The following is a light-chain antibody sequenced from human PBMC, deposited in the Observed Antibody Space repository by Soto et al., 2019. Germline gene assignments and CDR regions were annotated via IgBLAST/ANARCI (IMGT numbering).Light chain of an antibody. J-gene: IGLJ2*01. CDR3: SSYAGSNNLV. CDR2: DVT. Sequence: QSALTQPRSVSGSPGQSVTISCTGTISDVAGYNYVSWYQHHPGKAPKLLISDVTKRPSWVPDRFSGSKSGSTASLTISDLQAEDEADYYCSSYAGSNNLVFGGGTKVTVL. V-gene: IGLV2-11*01. CDR1: ISDVAGYNY.